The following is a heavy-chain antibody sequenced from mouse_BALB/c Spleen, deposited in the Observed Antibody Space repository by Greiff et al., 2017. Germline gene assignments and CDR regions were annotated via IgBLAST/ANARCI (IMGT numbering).Heavy chain of an antibody. J-gene: IGHJ4*01. V-gene: IGHV1S135*01. D-gene: IGHD1-1*01. CDR1: GYAFTSYY. CDR3: ASPSYGYYAMDY. Sequence: VQLQQSGPELVKPGASVKVSCKASGYAFTSYYMYWVKQSHGQSLEWIGYIDPYNGGTSYNQKFKGKATLTVDKSSSTAYMHLNSLTSEDSAVYYCASPSYGYYAMDYWGQGTSVTVSS. CDR2: IDPYNGGT.